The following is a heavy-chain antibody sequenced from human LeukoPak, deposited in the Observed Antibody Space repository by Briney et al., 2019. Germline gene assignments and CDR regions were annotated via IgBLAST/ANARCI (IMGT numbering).Heavy chain of an antibody. J-gene: IGHJ4*02. Sequence: GGSLRLSCAASGFTFNNYGMHWVRQAPGKGLEWVAAIWYDGSNKYYADSVKGRFTISRDNSKNTLYLQMNSLRAEDTALYYCARGQEYYYGSSAYSKFDYWGQGTLVIVSS. V-gene: IGHV3-33*01. CDR3: ARGQEYYYGSSAYSKFDY. D-gene: IGHD3-22*01. CDR1: GFTFNNYG. CDR2: IWYDGSNK.